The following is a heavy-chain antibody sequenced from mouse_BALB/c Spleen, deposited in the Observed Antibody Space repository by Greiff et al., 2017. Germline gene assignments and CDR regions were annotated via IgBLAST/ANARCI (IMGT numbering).Heavy chain of an antibody. CDR3: ARAPLLLRNFDV. J-gene: IGHJ1*01. Sequence: VKLVESGPGLVAPSQSLSITCTVSGFSLTSYGVHWVRQPPGKGLEWLGVIWAGGSTNYNSALMSRLSISKDNSKSQVFLKMNSLQTDDTAMYYCARAPLLLRNFDVWGAGTTVTVSS. V-gene: IGHV2-9*02. CDR1: GFSLTSYG. D-gene: IGHD1-1*01. CDR2: IWAGGST.